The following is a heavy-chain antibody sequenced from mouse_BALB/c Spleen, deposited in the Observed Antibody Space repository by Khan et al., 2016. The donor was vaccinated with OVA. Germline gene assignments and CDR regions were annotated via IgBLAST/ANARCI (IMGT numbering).Heavy chain of an antibody. CDR3: ARFDDPNYAMDY. D-gene: IGHD2-3*01. Sequence: VQLQESGPGLVAPSQSLSITCTVSGFSLTNYGVSWVRQPPGKGLEWLGVLWGDGNTNYHSVLKSRLSISKDNSKTQVFLNLNSLQTDDTATYYCARFDDPNYAMDYWGQGTSVTVSS. J-gene: IGHJ4*01. V-gene: IGHV2-3*01. CDR1: GFSLTNYG. CDR2: LWGDGNT.